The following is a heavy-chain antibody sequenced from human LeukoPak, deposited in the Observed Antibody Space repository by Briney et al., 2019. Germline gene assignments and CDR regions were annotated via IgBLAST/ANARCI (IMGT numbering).Heavy chain of an antibody. CDR2: IYTSGST. CDR1: GGSISSGSYY. J-gene: IGHJ3*02. CDR3: ARVRITMIVVVIKVDAFDI. V-gene: IGHV4-61*02. D-gene: IGHD3-22*01. Sequence: SETLSLTCTVSGGSISSGSYYWSWIRQPAGNGLEWIGRIYTSGSTNYNPSLKSRVTISVDTSKNQFSLKLSSVTAADTAVYYCARVRITMIVVVIKVDAFDIWGQGTMVTVSS.